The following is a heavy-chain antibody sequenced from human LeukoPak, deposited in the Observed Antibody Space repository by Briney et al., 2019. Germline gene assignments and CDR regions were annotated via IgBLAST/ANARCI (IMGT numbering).Heavy chain of an antibody. V-gene: IGHV3-23*01. CDR2: VTARADNT. Sequence: GGSLRLSCAASGFTFSSYAMTWVRQAPGKGLEWVSTVTARADNTYYADSVKGRFTISGDNSKNALYLQMSSLRAEDTAVYYCAKDHGDYLGCYFDYWGQGTLVTVSS. CDR3: AKDHGDYLGCYFDY. D-gene: IGHD4-17*01. CDR1: GFTFSSYA. J-gene: IGHJ4*02.